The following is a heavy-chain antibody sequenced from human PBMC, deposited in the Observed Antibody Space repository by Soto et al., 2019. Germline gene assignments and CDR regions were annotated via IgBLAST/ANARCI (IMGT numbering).Heavy chain of an antibody. CDR3: AGGVVQDYYYGMDV. D-gene: IGHD6-6*01. J-gene: IGHJ6*02. CDR2: TYYRSKWYN. V-gene: IGHV6-1*01. Sequence: SETLSLTCAISGDSVSSNSAAWNWIRQSPSRGLEWLGRTYYRSKWYNDYAVSVKSRITINPDTSKNQFSLQLNSVTPEDTAVYYCAGGVVQDYYYGMDVWGQGTTVTVSS. CDR1: GDSVSSNSAA.